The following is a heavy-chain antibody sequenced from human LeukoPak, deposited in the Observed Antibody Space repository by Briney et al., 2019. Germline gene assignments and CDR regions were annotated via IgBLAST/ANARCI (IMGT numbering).Heavy chain of an antibody. Sequence: GGSLRLSCVASGFTFSNYGMHWVRQAPGKGLEWVANIKQDGSEKYYVDSVKGRFTISRDNAKNSLYLQMNSLRAEDTAVYYCARDGASLRFLEWSQFDYWGQGTLVTVSS. J-gene: IGHJ4*02. CDR2: IKQDGSEK. D-gene: IGHD3-3*01. V-gene: IGHV3-7*01. CDR3: ARDGASLRFLEWSQFDY. CDR1: GFTFSNYG.